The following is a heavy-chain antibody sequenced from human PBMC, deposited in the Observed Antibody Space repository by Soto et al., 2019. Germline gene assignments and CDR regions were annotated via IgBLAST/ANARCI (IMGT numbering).Heavy chain of an antibody. D-gene: IGHD3-22*01. Sequence: PGESLKISCKGSGYSFTSYWISWVRQMPGKGLEWMGRIDPSDSYTNYSPSFQGHVTISADKSISTAYLQWSSLKASDTAMYYCARFRGYYDSSGYYYYYYGMDVWGQGTTVTVSS. V-gene: IGHV5-10-1*01. CDR3: ARFRGYYDSSGYYYYYYGMDV. CDR2: IDPSDSYT. CDR1: GYSFTSYW. J-gene: IGHJ6*02.